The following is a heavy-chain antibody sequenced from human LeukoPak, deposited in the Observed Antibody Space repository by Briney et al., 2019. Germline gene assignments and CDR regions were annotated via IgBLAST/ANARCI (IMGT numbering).Heavy chain of an antibody. D-gene: IGHD6-13*01. J-gene: IGHJ4*02. Sequence: ASVKVSCKASGYTFTSYGISWVRQAPGQGLEWMGWINTNTGNPTYAQGFTGRFVFSLDTSVSTAYLQISSLKAEDTAVYYCAREFSSSWYLVNFDYWGQGTLVTVSS. CDR1: GYTFTSYG. CDR2: INTNTGNP. V-gene: IGHV7-4-1*02. CDR3: AREFSSSWYLVNFDY.